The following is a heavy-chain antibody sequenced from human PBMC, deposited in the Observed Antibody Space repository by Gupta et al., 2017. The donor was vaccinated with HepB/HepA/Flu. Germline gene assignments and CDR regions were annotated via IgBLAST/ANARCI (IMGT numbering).Heavy chain of an antibody. CDR2: IAYDGSNK. Sequence: QVQLVASGVGVVQPGRSLRLSCAASGFTLSSYGMTWVPQAPGKGLEWVAVIAYDGSNKYYADSVKGRFTISRDNSKNTLYLQMNSLRAEDTAVYYCAKDRRELLFALMDVWGQGTTVTVSS. V-gene: IGHV3-30*18. J-gene: IGHJ6*02. CDR3: AKDRRELLFALMDV. D-gene: IGHD1-26*01. CDR1: GFTLSSYG.